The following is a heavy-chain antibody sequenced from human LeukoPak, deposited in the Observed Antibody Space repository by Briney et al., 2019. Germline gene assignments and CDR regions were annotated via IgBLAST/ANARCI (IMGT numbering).Heavy chain of an antibody. J-gene: IGHJ4*02. CDR2: ISGSGVST. Sequence: GGSLRLSCAASGFTVSSNYMSWVRQAPGKGLEWVSAISGSGVSTYYADSVKGRFTVSRDNSKNTLYLQMSSLRAEDTAVYYCAKDERNWNYNLASQTYDWGQGTLVTVSS. V-gene: IGHV3-23*01. CDR3: AKDERNWNYNLASQTYD. D-gene: IGHD1-7*01. CDR1: GFTVSSNY.